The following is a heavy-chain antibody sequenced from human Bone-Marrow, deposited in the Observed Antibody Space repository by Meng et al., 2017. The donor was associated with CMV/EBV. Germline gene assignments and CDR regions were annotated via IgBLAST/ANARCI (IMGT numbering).Heavy chain of an antibody. CDR3: ATSITMVRGVIY. Sequence: QLVGAWGSVVQPGMALRLSCAASVFTFRSHAMHWVRQAPGKGLEWVAVISYDGSNKYYADSVKGRFTISRDNSKNTLYLQMNSLRAEDTAVYYCATSITMVRGVIYWGQGTLVTVSS. CDR1: VFTFRSHA. CDR2: ISYDGSNK. J-gene: IGHJ4*02. D-gene: IGHD3-10*01. V-gene: IGHV3-30-3*01.